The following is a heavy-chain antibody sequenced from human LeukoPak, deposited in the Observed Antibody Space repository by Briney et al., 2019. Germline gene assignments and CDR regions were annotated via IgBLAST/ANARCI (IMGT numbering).Heavy chain of an antibody. Sequence: PGRSLRLSCAASGFTFSSYAMSWVRQAPGKGLEWVSAISGSGGSTYYADSVKGRFTISRDNSKNTLYLQMNSLRAEDTAVYYCAKDLYYDSSGYYRTLGYFDYWGQGTLVTVSS. CDR2: ISGSGGST. V-gene: IGHV3-23*01. CDR1: GFTFSSYA. CDR3: AKDLYYDSSGYYRTLGYFDY. J-gene: IGHJ4*02. D-gene: IGHD3-22*01.